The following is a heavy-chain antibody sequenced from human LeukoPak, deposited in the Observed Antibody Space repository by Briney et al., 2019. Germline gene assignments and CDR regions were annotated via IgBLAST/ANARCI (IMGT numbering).Heavy chain of an antibody. V-gene: IGHV3-53*01. CDR1: GFTVSSNY. D-gene: IGHD3-3*01. J-gene: IGHJ6*02. Sequence: GGSLRLSCAASGFTVSSNYMSWVRQAPGKGLEWVSVIYSDGSTYYADSVKGRFTISRDNSKNTLYLQMNSLRAEDTAVYYCAREEALGGMDVWGQGTTVTVSS. CDR3: AREEALGGMDV. CDR2: IYSDGST.